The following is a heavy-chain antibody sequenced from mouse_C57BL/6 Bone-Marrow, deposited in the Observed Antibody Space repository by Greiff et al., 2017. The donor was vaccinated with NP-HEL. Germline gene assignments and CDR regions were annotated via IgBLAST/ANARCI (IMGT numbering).Heavy chain of an antibody. CDR1: GYTFTSYW. V-gene: IGHV1-59*01. Sequence: VQLQQPGAELVRPGTSVKLSCKASGYTFTSYWMHWVKQRPGQGLEWIGVIDPSDSYTNYNQKFKGKATLTVDTSSSTAYMQPSSLTSEDSAVYYCARSGRAMDYWGQGTSVTVSS. CDR3: ARSGRAMDY. J-gene: IGHJ4*01. CDR2: IDPSDSYT. D-gene: IGHD3-1*01.